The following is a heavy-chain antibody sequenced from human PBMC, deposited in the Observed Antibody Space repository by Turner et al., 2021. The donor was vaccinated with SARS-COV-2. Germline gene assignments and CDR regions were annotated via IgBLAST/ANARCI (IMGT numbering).Heavy chain of an antibody. V-gene: IGHV3-21*04. CDR1: GFTFSSYS. J-gene: IGHJ6*02. D-gene: IGHD7-27*01. Sequence: EVQLVESGGGLVKPGGSLRLSCAASGFTFSSYSMNWVRQAPGKGLEWVSSISSSSSYIYYADSVKGRFTISRDNAKNSLYLQMNSLRAEDTALYYCAKDILGNYYYYGMDVWGQGTTVTVSS. CDR2: ISSSSSYI. CDR3: AKDILGNYYYYGMDV.